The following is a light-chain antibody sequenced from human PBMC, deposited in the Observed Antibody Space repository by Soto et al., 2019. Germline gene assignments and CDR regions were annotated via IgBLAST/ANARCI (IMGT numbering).Light chain of an antibody. Sequence: NFMLTQPHSVSESPGKTLSISCTRSSGSIANNYVQWYQQRPGSVPTTVIYENNQRLSGVPDRFSGSTDGSSNSASLTISGLQTEDEADYYCNSYTTSSTLVFGTGTKLTVL. CDR3: NSYTTSSTLV. V-gene: IGLV6-57*04. CDR2: ENN. CDR1: SGSIANNY. J-gene: IGLJ1*01.